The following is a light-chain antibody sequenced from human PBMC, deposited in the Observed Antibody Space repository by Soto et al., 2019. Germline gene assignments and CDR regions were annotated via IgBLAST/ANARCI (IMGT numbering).Light chain of an antibody. Sequence: IRLTQSPSSLSASVGDRVTITCRAIQSISSWLAWYQQKPGKAPKLLIYDASSLESGVPSRFSGSGSGTEFTLTISCLQPDGSATYYCQQYTNTNNPWMLGQGTKVDIK. V-gene: IGKV1-5*01. CDR2: DAS. CDR1: QSISSW. CDR3: QQYTNTNNPWM. J-gene: IGKJ1*01.